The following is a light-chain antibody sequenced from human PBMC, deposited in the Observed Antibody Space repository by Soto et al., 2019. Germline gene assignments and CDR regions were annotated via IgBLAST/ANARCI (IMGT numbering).Light chain of an antibody. J-gene: IGKJ1*01. CDR2: KAS. Sequence: DIQMTQSPSTLSASVGDGVTISCRASQYVRNWLAWYQQKPGKAPRLLISKASSLQDGVPSRFSGSGSGTQFTLNITSLQPDDVATDYCQQYNTFSRTFGQGTRVDIK. CDR1: QYVRNW. CDR3: QQYNTFSRT. V-gene: IGKV1-5*03.